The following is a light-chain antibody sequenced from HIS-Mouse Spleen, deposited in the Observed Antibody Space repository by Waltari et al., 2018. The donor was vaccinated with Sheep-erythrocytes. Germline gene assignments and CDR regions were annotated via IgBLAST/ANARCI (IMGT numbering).Light chain of an antibody. CDR2: AGS. Sequence: QSALTQPASVSGSPGQSITISCTGTSSDVGSSNLVSWYQKHPGKTPKLMIYAGSKRPSGVSNRFSGSKSGNTASLTISGLQAEDEADYYCCSYAGSSTPWVFGGGTKLTVL. V-gene: IGLV2-23*01. CDR1: SSDVGSSNL. CDR3: CSYAGSSTPWV. J-gene: IGLJ3*02.